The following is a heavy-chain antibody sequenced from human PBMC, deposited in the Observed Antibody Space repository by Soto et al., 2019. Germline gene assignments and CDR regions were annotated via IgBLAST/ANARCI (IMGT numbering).Heavy chain of an antibody. J-gene: IGHJ4*02. CDR3: ARSFQFVRGVDY. Sequence: QVQLVESGGGVVQPGRSLRLSCAASGFTFSSYGMHWVRQAPGKGLVWVAVVWYDGSNKYYADYVKGRFTISRDNSKNTRYLQMNSLRAEDTAVYYCARSFQFVRGVDYWGQGTLVTVSS. D-gene: IGHD3-10*01. V-gene: IGHV3-33*01. CDR2: VWYDGSNK. CDR1: GFTFSSYG.